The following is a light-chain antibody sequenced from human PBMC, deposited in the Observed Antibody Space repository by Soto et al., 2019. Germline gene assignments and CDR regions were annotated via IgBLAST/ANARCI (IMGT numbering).Light chain of an antibody. CDR2: KAS. CDR3: QHHNRYSEA. CDR1: QTISSW. J-gene: IGKJ1*01. V-gene: IGKV1-5*03. Sequence: EIQVNNKRSTLRGAGGESRTSSSRASQTISSWLAWYQQKPGKAPKLLIYKASTLKSGVPSRFSGSGSGTEFTLSSTSLQTDDFATYYCQHHNRYSEAFGQGTKVDIK.